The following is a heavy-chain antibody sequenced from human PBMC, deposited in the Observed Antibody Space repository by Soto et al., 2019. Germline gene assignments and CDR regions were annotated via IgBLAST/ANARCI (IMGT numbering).Heavy chain of an antibody. D-gene: IGHD3-22*01. CDR1: GGTFSSYA. V-gene: IGHV1-69*01. J-gene: IGHJ3*02. Sequence: QVQLVQSGAEVKKPGSSVKVSCKASGGTFSSYAISWVRQAPGHGLAWMGGIIPIFGTANYAQKCQGRVTITADESTSTAYMELSSLRSEDTAVYYCARAGQGYYYDSRGYGAFDIWGQGSMVTASS. CDR2: IIPIFGTA. CDR3: ARAGQGYYYDSRGYGAFDI.